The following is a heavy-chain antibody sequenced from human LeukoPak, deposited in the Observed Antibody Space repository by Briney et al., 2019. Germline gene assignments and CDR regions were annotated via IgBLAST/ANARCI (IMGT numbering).Heavy chain of an antibody. CDR3: ARDDGGSYPLGYFDY. J-gene: IGHJ4*02. CDR2: ISSSSSYI. V-gene: IGHV3-21*01. D-gene: IGHD1-26*01. CDR1: GFTFSSYS. Sequence: PGGSLRLSCAASGFTFSSYSMNWVRQAPGKGLEWVSSISSSSSYIYYADSVKGRFTISRDNAKNSLYLQMNSLRAEDTAFYYCARDDGGSYPLGYFDYWGQGTLVTVSS.